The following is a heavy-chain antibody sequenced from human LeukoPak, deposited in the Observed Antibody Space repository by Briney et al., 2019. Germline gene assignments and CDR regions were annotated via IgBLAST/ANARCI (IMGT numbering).Heavy chain of an antibody. Sequence: ASVKVSCKASGGTFSSYAISWVRQAPGQGLEWMGWINPNSGGTNYAQKFQGRVTMTRDTSISTAYMELSRLRSDDTAVYYCARDRGVVTPFDYWGQGTLVTVSS. CDR1: GGTFSSYA. J-gene: IGHJ4*02. CDR2: INPNSGGT. D-gene: IGHD4-23*01. V-gene: IGHV1-2*02. CDR3: ARDRGVVTPFDY.